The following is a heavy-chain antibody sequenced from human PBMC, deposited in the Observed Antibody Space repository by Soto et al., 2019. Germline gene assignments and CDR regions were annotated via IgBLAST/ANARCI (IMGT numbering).Heavy chain of an antibody. V-gene: IGHV3-15*01. CDR1: GFTFSNGW. CDR2: IKSKIAGGTT. Sequence: EVQLVESGGGLVKPGGSLRLSCSASGFTFSNGWMSWVRQAPGKGLEWVGSIKSKIAGGTTDYSAPVKGRFTISRDDSKDTLYLQMNSLKTEDTAVYYCTTDSTQTYCAGRHCYAVPTKIHDSWGQGTLVTVSS. D-gene: IGHD2-21*01. J-gene: IGHJ4*02. CDR3: TTDSTQTYCAGRHCYAVPTKIHDS.